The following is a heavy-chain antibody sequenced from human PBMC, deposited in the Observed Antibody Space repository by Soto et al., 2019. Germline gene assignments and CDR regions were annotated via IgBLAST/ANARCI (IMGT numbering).Heavy chain of an antibody. CDR3: DRVTYYYDSSRGFDY. D-gene: IGHD3-22*01. Sequence: SETLSLTCTVSGGSISSGDYYWSWIRQPPGKGLEWIGYIYYSGSTYYNPSLKSRVTISVDTSKNQFSLKLSSVTAADTAVYYCDRVTYYYDSSRGFDYWGQGTLVTVSS. V-gene: IGHV4-30-4*01. J-gene: IGHJ4*02. CDR2: IYYSGST. CDR1: GGSISSGDYY.